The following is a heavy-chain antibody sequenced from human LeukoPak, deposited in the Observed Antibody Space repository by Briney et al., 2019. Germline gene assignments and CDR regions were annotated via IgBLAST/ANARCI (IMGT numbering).Heavy chain of an antibody. CDR2: INPNSGGT. D-gene: IGHD2-2*01. CDR1: GYTLTGYY. Sequence: GASVKVSCKASGYTLTGYYMHWVRQAPGQGLEWMGRINPNSGGTNYAQKFQGRVTMTRGTSISTAYMELSRLRSDDTAVYYCARDEDIVVVPAAMPWGQGTLVTVSS. J-gene: IGHJ5*02. CDR3: ARDEDIVVVPAAMP. V-gene: IGHV1-2*06.